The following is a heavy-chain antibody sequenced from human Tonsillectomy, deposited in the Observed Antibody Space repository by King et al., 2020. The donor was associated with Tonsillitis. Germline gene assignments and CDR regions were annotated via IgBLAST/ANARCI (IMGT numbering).Heavy chain of an antibody. CDR2: ISWNRGSV. J-gene: IGHJ4*02. D-gene: IGHD3-22*01. Sequence: VQLVESGGGWVQPGGSLRLPCAASGFPFEDFAMHWFRKVQGKAREGVSGISWNRGSVAYADSVKGRFTISRDNAKNSLYLQMNSLRAEDTALYYCAKDMRESSGYYGFDYWGQGTLVTVSS. CDR3: AKDMRESSGYYGFDY. V-gene: IGHV3-9*01. CDR1: GFPFEDFA.